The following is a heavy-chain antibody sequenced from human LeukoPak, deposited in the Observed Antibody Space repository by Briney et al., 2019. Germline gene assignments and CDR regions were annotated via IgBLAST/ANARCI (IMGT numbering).Heavy chain of an antibody. CDR2: ITSNGGSA. J-gene: IGHJ4*02. CDR3: VIVRGYFDSSGSDY. Sequence: GGSLRLSCSASGFTFSSYTIHWVRRAPGKGLEFVSAITSNGGSAYYADSVKGRFTISRDNSKNTVYLQMSSLRAEDTAVYYCVIVRGYFDSSGSDYWGQGTLVTVSS. D-gene: IGHD3-9*01. CDR1: GFTFSSYT. V-gene: IGHV3-64D*06.